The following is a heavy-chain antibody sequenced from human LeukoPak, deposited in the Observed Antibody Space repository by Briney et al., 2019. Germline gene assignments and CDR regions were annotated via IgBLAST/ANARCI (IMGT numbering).Heavy chain of an antibody. D-gene: IGHD2-2*01. Sequence: SETLSLTCTVSGGSVSSSNYHWAWIRQSPGMGLEWIGTLFSTGITSQNPDPSLKSRLTLSVDTSRNQFSLELRSLTAADTAIFYCAILPGSSTSWFHFDNWGQGTLVTVSS. CDR1: GGSVSSSNYH. V-gene: IGHV4-39*01. J-gene: IGHJ4*02. CDR2: LFSTGIT. CDR3: AILPGSSTSWFHFDN.